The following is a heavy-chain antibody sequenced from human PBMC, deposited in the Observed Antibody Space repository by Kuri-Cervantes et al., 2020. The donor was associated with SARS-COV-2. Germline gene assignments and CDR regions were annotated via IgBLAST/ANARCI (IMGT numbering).Heavy chain of an antibody. CDR3: ARSRLPYSTRGFDAFDI. J-gene: IGHJ3*02. CDR1: GFTFSSYA. D-gene: IGHD6-13*01. Sequence: GGSLRLSCAASGFTFSSYALHWVRQAPGKGLEWVAVISYDGSNKYYADSVKGRFTITRDNSKNTLHLQMNSLSAEDTAVYYCARSRLPYSTRGFDAFDIWGQGTMVTVSS. CDR2: ISYDGSNK. V-gene: IGHV3-30*04.